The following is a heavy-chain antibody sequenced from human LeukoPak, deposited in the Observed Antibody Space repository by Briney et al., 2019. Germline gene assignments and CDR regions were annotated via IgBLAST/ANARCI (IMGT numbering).Heavy chain of an antibody. CDR1: GFTFSSYE. CDR2: ISSSGSTI. CDR3: ARAAGVAYYWYFDL. D-gene: IGHD3-16*01. Sequence: GGSLRLSCAASGFTFSSYEMNWVRQAPGKGLEWVSYISSSGSTIYYADSVKGRFTISRDNAKNSLYLQMNSLRAEDTAVYYCARAAGVAYYWYFDLWGRGTLVTDSS. V-gene: IGHV3-48*03. J-gene: IGHJ2*01.